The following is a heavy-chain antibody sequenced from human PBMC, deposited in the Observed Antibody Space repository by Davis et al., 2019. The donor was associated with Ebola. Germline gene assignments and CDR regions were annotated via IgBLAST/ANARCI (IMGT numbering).Heavy chain of an antibody. Sequence: ASVKVSCKASGYTFTSYYMHWVRQAPGQGLEWMGWINPNSGGTNYAQKFQGRVTMTRDTSISTAYMELSRLRSDDTAVYYCARDRYCSGGSCRRGFDYWGQGTLVTVSS. CDR2: INPNSGGT. V-gene: IGHV1-2*02. D-gene: IGHD2-15*01. CDR1: GYTFTSYY. J-gene: IGHJ4*02. CDR3: ARDRYCSGGSCRRGFDY.